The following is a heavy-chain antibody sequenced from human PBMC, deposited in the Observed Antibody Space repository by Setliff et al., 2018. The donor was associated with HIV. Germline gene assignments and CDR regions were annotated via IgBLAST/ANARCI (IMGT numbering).Heavy chain of an antibody. CDR1: GYTFTSYG. J-gene: IGHJ4*02. V-gene: IGHV1-46*01. D-gene: IGHD3-16*01. CDR3: ARDRTAGNTYDYAY. CDR2: VSPSGGST. Sequence: ASVKVSCKAFGYTFTSYGINWVRQAPGQGLEWLGMVSPSGGSTAYAQKFQGRVTMTKDTSTNTVYMDLSGLRSDDTAVYYCARDRTAGNTYDYAYWGQGTLVTVSS.